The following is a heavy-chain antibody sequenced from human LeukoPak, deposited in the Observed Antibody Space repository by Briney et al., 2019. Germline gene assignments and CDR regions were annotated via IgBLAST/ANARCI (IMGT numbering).Heavy chain of an antibody. V-gene: IGHV3-21*01. Sequence: GGSLRLSCAASGFTFSSYSMNWVRQAPGKGLEWVSSISSSSSYIYYADSVKGRFTISRDNAKNSLYLQMNSPRAEDTAVYYCARSHSSSWYYFDYWGQGILVTVSS. CDR2: ISSSSSYI. J-gene: IGHJ4*02. CDR1: GFTFSSYS. D-gene: IGHD6-13*01. CDR3: ARSHSSSWYYFDY.